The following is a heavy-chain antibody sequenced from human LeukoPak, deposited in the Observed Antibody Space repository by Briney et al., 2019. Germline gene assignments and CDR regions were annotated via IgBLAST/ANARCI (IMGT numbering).Heavy chain of an antibody. CDR2: IYYSGST. CDR1: GYSISGGYY. Sequence: SETLSLTCTVSGYSISGGYYWGWLRQPPGKGLEWIGYIYYSGSTNYNPSLKSRVTISVDTSKNQFSLKLSSVTAADTAVYYCASTSNYGGLYYFDYWGQGTLVTVSS. D-gene: IGHD4-23*01. CDR3: ASTSNYGGLYYFDY. J-gene: IGHJ4*02. V-gene: IGHV4-61*08.